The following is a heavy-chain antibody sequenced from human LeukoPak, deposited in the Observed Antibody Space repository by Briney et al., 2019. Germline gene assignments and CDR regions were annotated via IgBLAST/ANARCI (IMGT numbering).Heavy chain of an antibody. J-gene: IGHJ5*02. D-gene: IGHD2-15*01. Sequence: SEALSLTCAVYGGSFSGYYWSWIRQPPGKGLEWIGEINHSGSTNYNPSLQSRVTISADTSKNQFSLNLRSVIAADTAVYYCTRGLRLGYCSGGSCYYWFDPWGQGTRVTVSS. CDR1: GGSFSGYY. V-gene: IGHV4-34*01. CDR2: INHSGST. CDR3: TRGLRLGYCSGGSCYYWFDP.